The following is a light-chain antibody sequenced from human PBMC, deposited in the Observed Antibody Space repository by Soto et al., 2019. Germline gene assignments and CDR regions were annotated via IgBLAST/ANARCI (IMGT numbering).Light chain of an antibody. CDR2: EVS. CDR3: SSYTSSSTLV. CDR1: NSDVGGYNY. J-gene: IGLJ3*02. V-gene: IGLV2-14*01. Sequence: QSALTQPASVSGSPGQSITISCTGTNSDVGGYNYVSWCQQHPGKAPKLMLFEVSNRPSGVSNRFSGSKSGNTASLTISGRQAEDEADYYCSSYTSSSTLVFGGGTKLTVL.